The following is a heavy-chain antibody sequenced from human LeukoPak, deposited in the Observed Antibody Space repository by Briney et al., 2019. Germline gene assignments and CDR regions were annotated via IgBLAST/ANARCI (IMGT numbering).Heavy chain of an antibody. CDR1: GFTFSAYG. Sequence: GGSLRLSCVGSGFTFSAYGMSWVRQAPGKGLESVSSISGSDGATSYADSVKGRFTISRDNSKNTLYLQMNSLRAEDTAVYYCAKDMRGVVLVPRAYYFDSWGQGPLVTVSS. V-gene: IGHV3-23*01. CDR2: ISGSDGAT. CDR3: AKDMRGVVLVPRAYYFDS. D-gene: IGHD2-8*02. J-gene: IGHJ4*02.